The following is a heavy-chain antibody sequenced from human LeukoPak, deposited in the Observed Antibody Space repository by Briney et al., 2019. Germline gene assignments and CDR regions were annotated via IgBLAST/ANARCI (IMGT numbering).Heavy chain of an antibody. CDR2: IYPGDSDT. Sequence: GESLKISCKGSGYSFTSYWIGWVRQMPGKGLEWMGIIYPGDSDTRYSPSFQGQVTISAGKSISTAYLQWSSLKASDTAMYYCARLDGLLWFGELSPPYGMDVWGQGTTVTVSS. CDR1: GYSFTSYW. D-gene: IGHD3-10*01. CDR3: ARLDGLLWFGELSPPYGMDV. J-gene: IGHJ6*02. V-gene: IGHV5-51*01.